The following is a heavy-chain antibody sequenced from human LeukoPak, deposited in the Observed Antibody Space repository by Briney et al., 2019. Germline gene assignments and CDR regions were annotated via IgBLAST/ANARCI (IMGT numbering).Heavy chain of an antibody. V-gene: IGHV3-23*01. Sequence: PGGSLRLSCAASGFSFSSYAMSWVRQAPGKGLEWVSAISGSGGSTYYADSVKGRFTISRDNSKNTLYLQMNSLRAEDTAVHYCAKDLSTVTEYFDYWGQGTLVTVSS. CDR2: ISGSGGST. D-gene: IGHD4-17*01. CDR3: AKDLSTVTEYFDY. J-gene: IGHJ4*02. CDR1: GFSFSSYA.